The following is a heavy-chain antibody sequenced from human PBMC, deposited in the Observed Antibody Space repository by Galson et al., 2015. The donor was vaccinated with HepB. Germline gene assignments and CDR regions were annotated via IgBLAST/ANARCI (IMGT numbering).Heavy chain of an antibody. Sequence: SLRLSCVASGFTVSSNYMSWVRQAPGKGLEWVSVIYSGGSTNYADSVKGRYTISRDNSKNTLYLQMNSLRAEDTAVYYCARLGYSSASIDYWGQGTLVTVSS. J-gene: IGHJ4*02. D-gene: IGHD6-19*01. V-gene: IGHV3-66*01. CDR2: IYSGGST. CDR3: ARLGYSSASIDY. CDR1: GFTVSSNY.